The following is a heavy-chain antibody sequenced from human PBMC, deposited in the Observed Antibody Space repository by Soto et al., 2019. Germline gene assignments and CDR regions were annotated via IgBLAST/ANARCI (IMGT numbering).Heavy chain of an antibody. CDR3: TRSGDADYEHRGDAFDI. V-gene: IGHV3-74*01. CDR2: MNSDGSIT. D-gene: IGHD4-17*01. J-gene: IGHJ3*02. Sequence: EVQLVESGGGLVQPGGSLRLSCAASGFTFSSFWMHWVRQAPGKGLVWVSRMNSDGSITNYADSVRGLFTISRDNATNTLYLKMTSLRAEDTAVYYCTRSGDADYEHRGDAFDIWGQGTWVTVSS. CDR1: GFTFSSFW.